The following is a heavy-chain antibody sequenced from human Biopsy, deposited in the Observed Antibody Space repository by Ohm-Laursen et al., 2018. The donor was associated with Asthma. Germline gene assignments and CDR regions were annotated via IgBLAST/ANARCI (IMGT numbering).Heavy chain of an antibody. D-gene: IGHD2-8*01. CDR3: ASGPQWSGLDI. Sequence: SDTLSLTCALNRGPFRGYVWAWIRQPPGKGLEWIGEIPQGGATTFNPSLKSRVTISMDPSKSQLYLRLRSLTAADTAVYYCASGPQWSGLDIWGQGTTVTVSS. V-gene: IGHV4-34*01. CDR1: RGPFRGYV. CDR2: IPQGGAT. J-gene: IGHJ6*02.